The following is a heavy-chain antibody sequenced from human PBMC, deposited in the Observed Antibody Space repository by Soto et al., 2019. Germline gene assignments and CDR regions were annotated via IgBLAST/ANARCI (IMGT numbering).Heavy chain of an antibody. CDR2: IYYSGST. D-gene: IGHD2-2*02. CDR3: ARAQGWRYCISTSCYSYYYGMDV. J-gene: IGHJ6*02. V-gene: IGHV4-59*01. CDR1: GGSISSYY. Sequence: SETLSLTCTVSGGSISSYYWSWIRQPPGKGLEWIGYIYYSGSTNYNPSLKSRVTISVDTSKNQFSLKLSSVTAADTAVYYCARAQGWRYCISTSCYSYYYGMDVWGQGTTVTVSS.